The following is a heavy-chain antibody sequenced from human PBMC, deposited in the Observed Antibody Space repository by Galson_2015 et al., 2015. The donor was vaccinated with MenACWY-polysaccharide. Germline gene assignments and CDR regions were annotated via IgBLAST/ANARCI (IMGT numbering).Heavy chain of an antibody. Sequence: SLRLSCAASRFTFRSYGMHWVRQAPGKGLEWVAIIWYDGSNKYYADSVKGRFTISRDNSKNTLYLQMNSLRADDTAVYYCASGRGAVSDSTYHFDYWGPGTLVTVSS. D-gene: IGHD5/OR15-5a*01. CDR3: ASGRGAVSDSTYHFDY. CDR1: RFTFRSYG. CDR2: IWYDGSNK. V-gene: IGHV3-33*01. J-gene: IGHJ4*02.